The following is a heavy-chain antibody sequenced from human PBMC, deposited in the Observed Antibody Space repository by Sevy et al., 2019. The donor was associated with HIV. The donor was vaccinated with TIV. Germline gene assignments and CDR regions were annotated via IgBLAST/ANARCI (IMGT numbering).Heavy chain of an antibody. CDR1: GFAFSTHA. Sequence: GGSLRLSCAASGFAFSTHAMHWVRQAPGKGLEWVAVISYEGTETFYAASVEGRFTISRDNSKNMLSLQINSLRPEDTAVYYCARDGGYRVKGYPLYWGHGTLVTVSS. J-gene: IGHJ4*01. CDR3: ARDGGYRVKGYPLY. CDR2: ISYEGTET. D-gene: IGHD6-13*01. V-gene: IGHV3-30-3*01.